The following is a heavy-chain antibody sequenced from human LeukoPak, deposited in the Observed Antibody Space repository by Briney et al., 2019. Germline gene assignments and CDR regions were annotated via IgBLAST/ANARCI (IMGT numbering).Heavy chain of an antibody. Sequence: GASVKLTCKASGYTFTGYYIHWVRQAPGQGLEWMGWINTNSGGTSYAQKVQGRVSMTRDTSISTAYKELSRRSSDATAVYYWAKDDEVVRPVTTHLGYWGQGTLVTVSS. CDR1: GYTFTGYY. CDR2: INTNSGGT. V-gene: IGHV1-2*02. D-gene: IGHD4-17*01. J-gene: IGHJ4*02. CDR3: AKDDEVVRPVTTHLGY.